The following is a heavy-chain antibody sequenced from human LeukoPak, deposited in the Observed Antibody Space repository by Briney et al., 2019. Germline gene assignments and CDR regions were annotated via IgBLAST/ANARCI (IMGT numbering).Heavy chain of an antibody. CDR2: IISSSSTI. Sequence: GGSLRLSCVASGFNFNTYSMNWVRQAPGKGLEWVSYIISSSSTIYYADSVKGRFTISRDNAKNSLYLQMNSLRADDTAVYYCARDRVGGRYYYGMDVWGLGTTVTVSS. CDR3: ARDRVGGRYYYGMDV. CDR1: GFNFNTYS. V-gene: IGHV3-48*04. J-gene: IGHJ6*02. D-gene: IGHD3-16*01.